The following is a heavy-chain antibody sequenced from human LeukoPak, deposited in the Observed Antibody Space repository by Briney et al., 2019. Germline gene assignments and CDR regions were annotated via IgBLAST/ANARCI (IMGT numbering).Heavy chain of an antibody. V-gene: IGHV3-23*01. CDR3: ARTKVTTIGYFDY. CDR2: ISGSGTRT. D-gene: IGHD5-12*01. CDR1: GFTFSTYA. Sequence: GGSLRLSCAASGFTFSTYAVNWVRQAPGKGLEWVSGISGSGTRTYYADSAKGRFTISRDNSKNTVFLQMNSLRVEDTAVYYCARTKVTTIGYFDYWGQGTLVTVSS. J-gene: IGHJ4*02.